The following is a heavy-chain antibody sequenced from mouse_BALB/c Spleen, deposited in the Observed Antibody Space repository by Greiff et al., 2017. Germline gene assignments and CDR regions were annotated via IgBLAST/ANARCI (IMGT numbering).Heavy chain of an antibody. D-gene: IGHD1-1*01. V-gene: IGHV1-69*02. CDR3: TRGYYGSSYGYYAMDY. CDR1: GYTFTSYW. Sequence: VQLQQPGAELVRPGASVKLSCKASGYTFTSYWINWVKQRPGQGLEWIGNIYPSDSYTNYNQKFKDKATLTVDKSSSTAYMQLSSPTSEDSAVYYCTRGYYGSSYGYYAMDYWGQGTSVTVSS. J-gene: IGHJ4*01. CDR2: IYPSDSYT.